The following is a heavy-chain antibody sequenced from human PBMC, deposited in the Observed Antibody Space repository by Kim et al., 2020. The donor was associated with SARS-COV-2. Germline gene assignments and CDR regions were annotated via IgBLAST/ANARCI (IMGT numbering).Heavy chain of an antibody. V-gene: IGHV4-59*08. D-gene: IGHD6-13*01. CDR3: ARHQSSSWSDTTYYYYGMDV. Sequence: SETLSLTCTVSGGSISSYYWSWIRQPPGKGLEWIGYIYYSGSTNYNPSLKSRVTISVDTSKNQFSLKLSSVTAADTAVYYCARHQSSSWSDTTYYYYGMDVWGQGTTVTVSS. J-gene: IGHJ6*02. CDR2: IYYSGST. CDR1: GGSISSYY.